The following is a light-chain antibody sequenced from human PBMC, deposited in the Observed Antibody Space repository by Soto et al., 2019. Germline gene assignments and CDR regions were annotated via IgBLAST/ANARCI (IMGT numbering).Light chain of an antibody. J-gene: IGLJ1*01. CDR1: SSDVGGFDS. CDR3: SPYTSSNTLV. V-gene: IGLV2-14*01. Sequence: QSALTQPASVSGSPGQSITLSCTGTSSDVGGFDSVSWYQQHPGSAPKLMIYEVTNRPSGVSHRFSGSKSGNTASLTISGLQTEDEADYYCSPYTSSNTLVFGTGTKLTVL. CDR2: EVT.